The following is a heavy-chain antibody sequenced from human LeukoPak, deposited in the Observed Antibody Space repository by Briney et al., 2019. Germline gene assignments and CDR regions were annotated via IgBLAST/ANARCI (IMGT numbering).Heavy chain of an antibody. CDR1: GYTFTGYY. J-gene: IGHJ4*02. V-gene: IGHV1-2*02. CDR3: ARVAAYYYDSSGYSDY. Sequence: VASVKLSCKASGYTFTGYYMHWVRQAPGQGLEWVGWINPNSGGTNYAQKFQGRVTMTRDTSISTAYMELSRLRSDDTAVYYCARVAAYYYDSSGYSDYWGQGTLVTVSS. D-gene: IGHD3-22*01. CDR2: INPNSGGT.